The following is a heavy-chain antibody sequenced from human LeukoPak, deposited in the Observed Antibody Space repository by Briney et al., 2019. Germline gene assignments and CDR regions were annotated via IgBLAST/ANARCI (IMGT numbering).Heavy chain of an antibody. D-gene: IGHD2-21*02. CDR3: ARHRGDGFDY. CDR2: IYTTGST. J-gene: IGHJ4*02. Sequence: SETLSLTCTVSGGSISNYYWTWIRQPAGKGLEWIGRIYTTGSTNYNPSLKSRVTISVDTSKNQFSLKLSSVTAADTAVYYCARHRGDGFDYWGRGTLVTVSS. CDR1: GGSISNYY. V-gene: IGHV4-4*07.